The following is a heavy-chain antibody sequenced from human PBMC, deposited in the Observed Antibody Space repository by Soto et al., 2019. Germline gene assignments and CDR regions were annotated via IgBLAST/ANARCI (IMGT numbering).Heavy chain of an antibody. CDR3: ARDTAVAFDY. CDR2: ISGHNGNT. V-gene: IGHV1-18*01. D-gene: IGHD2-15*01. Sequence: QVPLVQSGAEVKKPGASVEVSCKASGYTFINYDFSWVRQAPGQGLEWMGWISGHNGNTKYAQNFQGRVTVTTDTSTTTVYMELRSLRSDDTAVYYCARDTAVAFDYWGQGTLVTVSS. CDR1: GYTFINYD. J-gene: IGHJ4*02.